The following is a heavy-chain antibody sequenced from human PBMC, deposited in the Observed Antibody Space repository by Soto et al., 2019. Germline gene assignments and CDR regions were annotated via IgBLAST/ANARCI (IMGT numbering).Heavy chain of an antibody. CDR2: IWYDGSNK. CDR3: ARTYSGYDDYYYYMDV. V-gene: IGHV3-33*01. J-gene: IGHJ6*03. D-gene: IGHD5-12*01. CDR1: GFTFSSYG. Sequence: PGGSLRLSCAASGFTFSSYGMHWVRQAPGKGLEWVAVIWYDGSNKYYADSVKGRFTISRDNSKNTLYLQMNSLRAEDTAVYYCARTYSGYDDYYYYMDVWGKGATVTVSS.